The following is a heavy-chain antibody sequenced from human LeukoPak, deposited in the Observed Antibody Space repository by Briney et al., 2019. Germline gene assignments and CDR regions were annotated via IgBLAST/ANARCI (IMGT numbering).Heavy chain of an antibody. CDR3: ARGEWLRSWFGY. CDR2: INHSGST. J-gene: IGHJ4*02. V-gene: IGHV4-34*01. D-gene: IGHD5-12*01. Sequence: SETLSLTCAVYGGSFSGYYWSWVRQPPGKGLEWIGEINHSGSTNYNPSLKSRVTISVDTSKNQFSLKLSSVTAADTAVYYCARGEWLRSWFGYWGQGTLVTVSS. CDR1: GGSFSGYY.